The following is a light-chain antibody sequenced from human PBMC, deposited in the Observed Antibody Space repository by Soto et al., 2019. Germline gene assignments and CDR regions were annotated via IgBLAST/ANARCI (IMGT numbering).Light chain of an antibody. CDR2: GAS. V-gene: IGKV3-20*01. CDR1: QSVSSSY. Sequence: EIVLTQSPGSLSLSPGERATISCRASQSVSSSYVAWYQQKPGPAPRLLIYGASSRATGIPDRFSGSGSGTDFTLTISSLEPEDFAVYYCQQYCSSPYTFGQGTKLEIK. J-gene: IGKJ2*01. CDR3: QQYCSSPYT.